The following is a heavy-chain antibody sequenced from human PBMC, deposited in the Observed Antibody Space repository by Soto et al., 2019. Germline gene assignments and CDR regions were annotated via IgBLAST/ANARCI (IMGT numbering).Heavy chain of an antibody. CDR2: ISGSDGST. V-gene: IGHV3-23*01. CDR3: ARDYPLVREFYYFFDY. Sequence: EVQLLESGGGLVQPGGSLRLSCAASGFTFSSYAMTWVRQAPGKGLQWVSTISGSDGSTSYADSVKGRFTISRDNSKNTLYLQMNSLGAEDTAIYYCARDYPLVREFYYFFDYWGQGTLVTVSS. CDR1: GFTFSSYA. D-gene: IGHD3-10*01. J-gene: IGHJ4*02.